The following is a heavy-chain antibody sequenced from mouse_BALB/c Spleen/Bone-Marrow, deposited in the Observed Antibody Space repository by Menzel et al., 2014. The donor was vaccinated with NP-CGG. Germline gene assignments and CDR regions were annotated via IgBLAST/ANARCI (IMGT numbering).Heavy chain of an antibody. Sequence: QVHVKQSGAELVRPGSSVKISCKASGYAFSTYWMSWVKQRPGQGLEWIGQIYPGDGDTNYNGKFKGKATLTADKSSSTAYMQLSSLTSEDSAIYFCARGLQAYWGQGTLVTVSA. CDR2: IYPGDGDT. CDR1: GYAFSTYW. J-gene: IGHJ3*01. D-gene: IGHD6-1*01. CDR3: ARGLQAY. V-gene: IGHV1-80*01.